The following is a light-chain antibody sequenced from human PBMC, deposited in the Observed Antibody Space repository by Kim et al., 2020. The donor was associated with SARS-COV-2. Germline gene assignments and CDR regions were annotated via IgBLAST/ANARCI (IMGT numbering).Light chain of an antibody. CDR3: HQYNSDPRT. CDR2: AAY. V-gene: IGKV1D-16*01. Sequence: DIQVTQSPSSLSASVGDRVTITCRASQRISSRLDWYQLKPEKAPKTLIYAAYSLQSGVPSRFSGSGSGTDFTLTISSLHPEDFATYFCHQYNSDPRTFGQGTKVDIK. CDR1: QRISSR. J-gene: IGKJ1*01.